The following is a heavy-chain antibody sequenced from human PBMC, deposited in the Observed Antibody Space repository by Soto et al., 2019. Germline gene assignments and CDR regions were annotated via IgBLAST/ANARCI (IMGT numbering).Heavy chain of an antibody. V-gene: IGHV3-30*03. CDR3: ASDFQTRGFSYDSDWFDP. CDR1: GFSFSSYG. CDR2: ISYDGTKQ. Sequence: GGSLRLSCAASGFSFSSYGMHWVLQAPGEGLEWMTFISYDGTKQYYADSVKGRFTISRDNSKNTLYLQMNNLRTDDTAMYYCASDFQTRGFSYDSDWFDPWGLGTLVTVSS. J-gene: IGHJ5*02. D-gene: IGHD5-12*01.